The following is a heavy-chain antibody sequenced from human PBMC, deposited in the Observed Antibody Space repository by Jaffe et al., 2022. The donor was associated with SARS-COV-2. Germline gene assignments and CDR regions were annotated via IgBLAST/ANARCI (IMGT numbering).Heavy chain of an antibody. J-gene: IGHJ6*03. V-gene: IGHV1-3*01. Sequence: QVQLVQSGAEVKKPGASVKVSCKASGYTFTSYAMHWVRQAPGQRLEWMGWINAGNGNTKYSQKFQGRVTITRDTSASTAYMELSSLRSEDTAVYYCARDRQPYSYYYMDVWGKGTTVTVSS. CDR3: ARDRQPYSYYYMDV. CDR1: GYTFTSYA. CDR2: INAGNGNT. D-gene: IGHD1-1*01.